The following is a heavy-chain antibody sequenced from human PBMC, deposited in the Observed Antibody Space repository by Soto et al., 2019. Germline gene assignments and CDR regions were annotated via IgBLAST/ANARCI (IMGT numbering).Heavy chain of an antibody. V-gene: IGHV4-39*01. CDR1: GGSISSSSYY. D-gene: IGHD2-15*01. J-gene: IGHJ6*02. Sequence: QLQLQESGPGLVKPSETLSLTCTVSGGSISSSSYYWGWIRQPPGKGLEWIGSIYYSGSTYYNPSLKSRVTISVDTSKSQFPLKLSSVTAADTAVYYCARRGRYYGMDVWGQGTTVTVSS. CDR2: IYYSGST. CDR3: ARRGRYYGMDV.